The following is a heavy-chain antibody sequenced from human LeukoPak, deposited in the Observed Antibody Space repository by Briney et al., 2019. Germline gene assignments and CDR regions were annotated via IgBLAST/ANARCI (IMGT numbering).Heavy chain of an antibody. J-gene: IGHJ4*02. Sequence: PSETLSLTCAVYGGSFSGYYWSWIRQPPGKGLEWIGEINHSGSTNYNPSLKSRVTISVDKSKNQFSLKLSSVTAADTAVYYCASSVDTAMVGVYWGQGTLVTVSS. V-gene: IGHV4-34*01. CDR3: ASSVDTAMVGVY. CDR2: INHSGST. CDR1: GGSFSGYY. D-gene: IGHD5-18*01.